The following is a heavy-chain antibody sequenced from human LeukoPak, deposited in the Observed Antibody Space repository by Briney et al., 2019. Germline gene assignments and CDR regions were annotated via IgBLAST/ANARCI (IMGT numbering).Heavy chain of an antibody. J-gene: IGHJ4*02. Sequence: GGSVSLFCAASGFTFDVYAMHWVRQAPGKGLEWVSGISWNSGSIGYADSVKGRFTISRDNAKHSLYLQMNSLRAEDTALYYCAKDPYKTPYYFDYWGQGTLVTVSS. CDR2: ISWNSGSI. V-gene: IGHV3-9*01. D-gene: IGHD1-14*01. CDR1: GFTFDVYA. CDR3: AKDPYKTPYYFDY.